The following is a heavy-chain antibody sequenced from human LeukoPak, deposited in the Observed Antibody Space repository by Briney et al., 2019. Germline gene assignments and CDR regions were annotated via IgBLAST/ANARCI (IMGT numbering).Heavy chain of an antibody. CDR2: LSYDGSNE. CDR3: AGSWFYRDYFEY. J-gene: IGHJ4*02. D-gene: IGHD3-10*01. CDR1: GFPFSSYG. V-gene: IGHV3-30*03. Sequence: GGSLRLSCAASGFPFSSYGMHWVRQAPGKGLEWVAVLSYDGSNEYYADSVRGRFTISRDNSKNTLYLQMNSLRVEDTAVYYCAGSWFYRDYFEYWGQGTLVTVSS.